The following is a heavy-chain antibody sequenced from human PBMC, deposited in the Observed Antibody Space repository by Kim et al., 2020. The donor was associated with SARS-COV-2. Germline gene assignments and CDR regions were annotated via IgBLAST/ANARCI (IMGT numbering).Heavy chain of an antibody. D-gene: IGHD3-10*01. V-gene: IGHV3-30*02. Sequence: VKGRFTNSRDNSKNTQYLQMNSLRAEDTAVYYCAKPYGSGSYLYYYGMDVWGQGTTVTVSS. J-gene: IGHJ6*02. CDR3: AKPYGSGSYLYYYGMDV.